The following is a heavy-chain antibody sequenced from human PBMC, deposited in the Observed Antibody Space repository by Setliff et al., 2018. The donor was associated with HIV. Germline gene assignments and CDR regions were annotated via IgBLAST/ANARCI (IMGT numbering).Heavy chain of an antibody. V-gene: IGHV4-4*02. Sequence: SETLSLTCAVSGGSISSSNWWSWVRQPPGKGLEWIGEIYHSGSTNYNPSLKSRVTISVDTSKNQFSLKLSSVTAADTAVYYCAAATTLLSPRAWGQGTLVTVSS. J-gene: IGHJ5*02. CDR2: IYHSGST. CDR1: GGSISSSNW. D-gene: IGHD2-15*01. CDR3: AAATTLLSPRA.